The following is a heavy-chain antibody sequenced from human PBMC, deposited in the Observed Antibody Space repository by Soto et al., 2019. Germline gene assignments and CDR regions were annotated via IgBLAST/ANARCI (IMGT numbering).Heavy chain of an antibody. CDR1: GGSISSSNYY. J-gene: IGHJ4*02. D-gene: IGHD6-19*01. Sequence: SETLSLTCAASGGSISSSNYYWGWIRQPPGKGLELIGNIYYSGSTYCNPSLKSRVTISVDTSKSQFSLKLSSVTAADTAVYYCARLRSGPDNGWYWAFDYWGQGTLVTVSS. CDR2: IYYSGST. CDR3: ARLRSGPDNGWYWAFDY. V-gene: IGHV4-39*01.